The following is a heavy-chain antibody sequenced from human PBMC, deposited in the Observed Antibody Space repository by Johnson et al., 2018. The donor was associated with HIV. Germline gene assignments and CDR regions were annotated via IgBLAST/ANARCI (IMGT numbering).Heavy chain of an antibody. J-gene: IGHJ3*02. CDR2: LYRSGST. Sequence: VQLVESGGGLIQLGGSLRLSCAASGFSVSSKYMSWVRQAPGKGLEWVSALYRSGSTYYVDSVKGRFTISRDNSKNTLYLQMNSLRAEDTAVYYCARPPPFMGNYGSGSWWAFDIWGQGTMVTVSS. CDR3: ARPPPFMGNYGSGSWWAFDI. D-gene: IGHD3-10*01. CDR1: GFSVSSKY. V-gene: IGHV3-66*03.